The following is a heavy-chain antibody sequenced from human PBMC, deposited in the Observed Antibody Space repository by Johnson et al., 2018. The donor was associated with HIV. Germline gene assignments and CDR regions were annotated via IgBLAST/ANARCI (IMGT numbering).Heavy chain of an antibody. D-gene: IGHD5-12*01. CDR1: RFTFSNAW. V-gene: IGHV3-15*01. CDR3: STGWIGDAFDI. Sequence: VQLVESGGGLVRPGGSLRLSCAASRFTFSNAWMSWVRQAPGKGLEWVGRIKSKTDGGTTDYAAPVKGRFTISRDYSKNTLYLQMNSLKTEDTAVYYCSTGWIGDAFDIWGQGTMVTVSS. J-gene: IGHJ3*02. CDR2: IKSKTDGGTT.